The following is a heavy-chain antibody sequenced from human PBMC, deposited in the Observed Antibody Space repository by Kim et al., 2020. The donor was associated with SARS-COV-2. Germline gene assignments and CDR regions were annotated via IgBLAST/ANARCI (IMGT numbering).Heavy chain of an antibody. J-gene: IGHJ4*02. V-gene: IGHV1-18*04. D-gene: IGHD1-1*01. CDR3: ARERKQLERGIFDY. CDR2: ISAYNGNT. Sequence: ASVKVSCKASGYTFTSYGISWVRQAPGQGLEWMGWISAYNGNTNYAQKLQGRVTMTTDTSTSTAYMELRSLRSDDTAVYYCARERKQLERGIFDYWGQGTLVTVSS. CDR1: GYTFTSYG.